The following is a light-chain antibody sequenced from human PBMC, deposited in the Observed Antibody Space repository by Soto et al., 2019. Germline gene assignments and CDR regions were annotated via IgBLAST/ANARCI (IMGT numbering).Light chain of an antibody. CDR2: DAS. CDR3: QQYNTYWK. V-gene: IGKV1-5*01. Sequence: DIHLTQSPSTLSASVGDRVTITCRASQTISHWLAWYQQKPGKAPKLLIFDASSLENGVPSRFSGSGSGTEFTLTITGLQPDAFATYYCQQYNTYWKFGQGTQV. CDR1: QTISHW. J-gene: IGKJ1*01.